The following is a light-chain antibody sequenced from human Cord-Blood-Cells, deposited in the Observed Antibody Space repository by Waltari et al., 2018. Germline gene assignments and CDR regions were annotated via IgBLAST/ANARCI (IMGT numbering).Light chain of an antibody. J-gene: IGLJ2*01. CDR3: AAWDDSLNGPV. CDR2: SNN. Sequence: QSVLTQPPSASGTPGQRVTISCSGSSSNIGSNTVNWYQQIPGNAPKLLIYSNNQRPSGVPDRFSGSKSGTSASLAISGRQSEDEADYYCAAWDDSLNGPVFGGGTKLTVL. CDR1: SSNIGSNT. V-gene: IGLV1-44*01.